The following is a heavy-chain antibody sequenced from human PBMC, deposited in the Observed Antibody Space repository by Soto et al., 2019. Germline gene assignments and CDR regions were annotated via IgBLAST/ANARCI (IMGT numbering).Heavy chain of an antibody. V-gene: IGHV1-69*13. CDR3: ARDYGFWSGYYGYYYYGMDV. CDR2: IIPIFGTA. J-gene: IGHJ6*02. D-gene: IGHD3-3*01. Sequence: SVKVSCKASGGTFSSYAISWVRQAPGQGLEWMGGIIPIFGTANYAQKFQGRVTITADESTSTAYMELSSLRSEDTAVYYCARDYGFWSGYYGYYYYGMDVWGQGTTVTVPS. CDR1: GGTFSSYA.